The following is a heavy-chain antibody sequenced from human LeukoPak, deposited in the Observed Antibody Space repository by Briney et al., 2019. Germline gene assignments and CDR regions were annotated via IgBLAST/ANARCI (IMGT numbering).Heavy chain of an antibody. V-gene: IGHV3-7*01. J-gene: IGHJ4*02. CDR2: VNQDGSEK. CDR1: GFTLSSYW. CDR3: AGGQNYFDY. Sequence: EGSLRLSCAGPGFTLSSYWMSWVRQAPGKGLEWVANVNQDGSEKYYLDSVKGRFTISRDTAKNSLYLQMNSLRAEDTAVYYCAGGQNYFDYWGQGTLVTVSS.